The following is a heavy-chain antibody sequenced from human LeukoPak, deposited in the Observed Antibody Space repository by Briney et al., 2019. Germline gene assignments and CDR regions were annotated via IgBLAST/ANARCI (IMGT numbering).Heavy chain of an antibody. D-gene: IGHD3-22*01. CDR3: AKSRNYYDTSGQFDY. Sequence: PGGSLRLSCAASGFTFSSYAMSWVRQAPGKGLEWVSAISGSGGSTYYADSVKGRFTISRDNSKNTLYLQMNSLRAEDTAVYYCAKSRNYYDTSGQFDYWGQGTLVTVSS. CDR2: ISGSGGST. CDR1: GFTFSSYA. J-gene: IGHJ4*02. V-gene: IGHV3-23*01.